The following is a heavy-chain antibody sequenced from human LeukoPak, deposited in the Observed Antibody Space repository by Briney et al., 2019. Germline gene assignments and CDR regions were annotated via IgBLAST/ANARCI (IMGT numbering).Heavy chain of an antibody. V-gene: IGHV4-30-4*01. CDR1: GGSISSGDYY. CDR3: ARGSWDGYSRGAFDI. J-gene: IGHJ3*02. CDR2: IYYSGST. D-gene: IGHD5-24*01. Sequence: SETLSLTCTVSGGSISSGDYYWSWIRQPPGKGLEWIGYIYYSGSTYYNPSLKSRVTISVDTSKNQFPLKLSSVTAADTAVYYCARGSWDGYSRGAFDIWGQGTMVTVSS.